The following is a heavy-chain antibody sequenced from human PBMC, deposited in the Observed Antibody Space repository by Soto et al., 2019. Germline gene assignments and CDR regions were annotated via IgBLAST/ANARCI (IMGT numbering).Heavy chain of an antibody. D-gene: IGHD3-10*01. J-gene: IGHJ4*02. Sequence: GGSLRLSCAASGFTFSSYDMHWVRQATGKGLEWVSAIGTAGDTYYPGSVKGRFTISRENAKNSLYLQMNSLRAGDTAVYYCARGSAGGSGFPFDYWGQGTLVTVSS. CDR2: IGTAGDT. CDR1: GFTFSSYD. CDR3: ARGSAGGSGFPFDY. V-gene: IGHV3-13*01.